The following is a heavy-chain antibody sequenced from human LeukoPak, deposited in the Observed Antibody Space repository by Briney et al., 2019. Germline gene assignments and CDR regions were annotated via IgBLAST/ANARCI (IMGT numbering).Heavy chain of an antibody. CDR2: IYHSGST. CDR1: GGSFSGYY. V-gene: IGHV4-34*01. Sequence: PSETLSLTCAVYGGSFSGYYWSWIRQPPGKGLEWIGSIYHSGSTYYNPSLKSRVTISVDTSKNQFSLKLSSVTAADTAVYYCASGSGSHMRGWFDPWGQGTLVTVSS. CDR3: ASGSGSHMRGWFDP. D-gene: IGHD3-10*01. J-gene: IGHJ5*02.